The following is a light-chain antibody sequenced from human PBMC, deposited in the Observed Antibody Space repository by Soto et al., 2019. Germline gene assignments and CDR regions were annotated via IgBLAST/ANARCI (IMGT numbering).Light chain of an antibody. V-gene: IGKV1-5*01. CDR1: QSISSW. J-gene: IGKJ1*01. CDR3: QQYHTYPGT. Sequence: DIQMTQSPSTLSASIGDRVTITCRASQSISSWLVWYQQKSGKAPKLLIYGASILESGVPSRFSSSGSGTEFTLTIGSLQPDDFATYYCQQYHTYPGTFGQGTKVEV. CDR2: GAS.